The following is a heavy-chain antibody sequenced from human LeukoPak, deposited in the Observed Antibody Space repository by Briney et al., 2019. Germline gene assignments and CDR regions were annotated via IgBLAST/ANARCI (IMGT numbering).Heavy chain of an antibody. J-gene: IGHJ4*02. V-gene: IGHV4-31*03. CDR2: IYHSGST. D-gene: IGHD3-16*01. CDR1: GDSISSGVSY. CDR3: ACYTITFGGPYY. Sequence: SQTLSLTCTIAGDSISSGVSYWSWIRQHPGKGLDWIGYIYHSGSTYYNPSLRSRVTISGDSSKNQFYLRVCALTAADSTVYYYACYTITFGGPYYWGLGALVTVS.